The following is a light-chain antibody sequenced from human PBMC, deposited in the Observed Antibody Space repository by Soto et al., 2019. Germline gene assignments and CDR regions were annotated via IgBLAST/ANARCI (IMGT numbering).Light chain of an antibody. CDR3: QQYGGSPYT. Sequence: EIVLTQSPGTLSLSPGARATLSCRASQSVRSNYLAWYQQKPGQAPRLLIYGASSRATGIPDRFSGTGSGTDFTLTISRPEPEDFAVYYCQQYGGSPYTFGQGTKLEIK. J-gene: IGKJ2*01. V-gene: IGKV3-20*01. CDR1: QSVRSNY. CDR2: GAS.